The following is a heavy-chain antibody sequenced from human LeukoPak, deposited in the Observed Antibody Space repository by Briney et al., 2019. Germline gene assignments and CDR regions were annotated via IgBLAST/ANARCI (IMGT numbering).Heavy chain of an antibody. V-gene: IGHV1-69*04. D-gene: IGHD4-17*01. CDR2: IIPILGIA. CDR1: GGTFSSYA. Sequence: SVKVSCKASGGTFSSYAISWVRQAPGQGLEWMGRIIPILGIANYAQKFQGRITITADKSTSTAYMELSSLRSEDTAVYYCARDFRSSPPNSPAYGDPEGFYYYGMDVWGQGTTVTVSS. CDR3: ARDFRSSPPNSPAYGDPEGFYYYGMDV. J-gene: IGHJ6*02.